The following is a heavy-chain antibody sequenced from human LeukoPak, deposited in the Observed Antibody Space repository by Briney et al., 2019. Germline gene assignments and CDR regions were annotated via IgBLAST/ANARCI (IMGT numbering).Heavy chain of an antibody. J-gene: IGHJ4*02. D-gene: IGHD5-12*01. CDR2: ISGSGGST. Sequence: GGSLRLSSAASGFTFSSYAMSWVRQAPGKGLEWVSAISGSGGSTYYADSVKGRFTISRDNSKNTLYLQMNSLRAEDTAVYYCAKTYSGYDWYYFDYWGQGTLVTVSS. V-gene: IGHV3-23*01. CDR3: AKTYSGYDWYYFDY. CDR1: GFTFSSYA.